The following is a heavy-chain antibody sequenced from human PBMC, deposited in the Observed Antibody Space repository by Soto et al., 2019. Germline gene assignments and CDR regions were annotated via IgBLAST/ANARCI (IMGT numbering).Heavy chain of an antibody. J-gene: IGHJ4*02. CDR2: IHSSGRT. CDR3: ARLPRPTVAGTGTDS. V-gene: IGHV4-39*01. CDR1: GVSISSSDYF. D-gene: IGHD6-19*01. Sequence: QLQLQESGPGLVKPSETLSLTCTVSGVSISSSDYFWGWIRQPPGKGLEWIASIHSSGRTFYNPSLKSRVTISVDTSKNQFSLELTSVTAADTAVYYCARLPRPTVAGTGTDSWGQGTLVTVSS.